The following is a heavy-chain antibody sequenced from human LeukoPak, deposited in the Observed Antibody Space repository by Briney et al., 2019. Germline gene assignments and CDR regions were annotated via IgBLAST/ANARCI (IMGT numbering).Heavy chain of an antibody. CDR3: ARDAQRGFDYSNSLQY. CDR1: GFTFSHYG. V-gene: IGHV3-33*01. J-gene: IGHJ4*02. Sequence: GGSLRLSCAASGFTFSHYGMHWVRQAPGQELEWVAVLWSDGSNKFYADSVRGRFTISRDDVRKTVYLQMDSLTAEDTAVYYCARDAQRGFDYSNSLQYWGQGTLVTVSS. CDR2: LWSDGSNK. D-gene: IGHD4-11*01.